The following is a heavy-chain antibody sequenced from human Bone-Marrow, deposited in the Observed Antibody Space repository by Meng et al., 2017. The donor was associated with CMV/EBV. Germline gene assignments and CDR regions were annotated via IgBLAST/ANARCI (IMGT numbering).Heavy chain of an antibody. CDR3: ARGAARFGY. D-gene: IGHD6-6*01. J-gene: IGHJ4*02. Sequence: ETLSLTCVTSGFTFSMYYMGWVRQAPGKGPEWVASIKQDASATHYLDSVRGRFTISRDNTKNSLYLQMNSLRAEDTAVYYCARGAARFGYWGQGTLVTVSS. CDR2: IKQDASAT. CDR1: GFTFSMYY. V-gene: IGHV3-7*04.